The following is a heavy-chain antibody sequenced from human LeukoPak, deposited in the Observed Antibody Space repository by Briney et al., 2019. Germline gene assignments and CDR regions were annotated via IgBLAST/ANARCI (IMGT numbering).Heavy chain of an antibody. J-gene: IGHJ4*02. CDR3: TRDLPYSSSWESIDY. V-gene: IGHV1-18*01. CDR2: ISAYHGNT. D-gene: IGHD6-13*01. Sequence: ASVKVSCKASGYTFTSYGINWVRQAPGQRLEWMGWISAYHGNTNYAQKLQCRVTMTTDTSTSTAYMELRSLRSDDTAVYYCTRDLPYSSSWESIDYWGQGTLVTVSS. CDR1: GYTFTSYG.